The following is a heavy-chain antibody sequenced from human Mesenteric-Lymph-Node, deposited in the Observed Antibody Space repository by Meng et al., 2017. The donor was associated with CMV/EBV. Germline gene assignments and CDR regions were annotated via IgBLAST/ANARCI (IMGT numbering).Heavy chain of an antibody. D-gene: IGHD1-7*01. V-gene: IGHV4-61*01. CDR1: GGSISSSSYY. J-gene: IGHJ3*02. Sequence: GSLRLSCTVSGGSISSSSYYWSWIRQPPGKGLEWIGYIYNTGSTNYNPSLRSRITISLDTSKNQLSLKLSSVTAADTAVYYCARDRAKNWNYHDAFDIWGQGTMVTVSS. CDR3: ARDRAKNWNYHDAFDI. CDR2: IYNTGST.